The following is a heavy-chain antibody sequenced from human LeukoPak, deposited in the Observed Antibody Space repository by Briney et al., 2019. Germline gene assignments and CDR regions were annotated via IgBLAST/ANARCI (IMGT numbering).Heavy chain of an antibody. CDR2: ISYDGSNK. Sequence: GRSLRLSCAASGFTFSSYAMPWVRQAPGKGLEWVAVISYDGSNKYYADSVKGRFTISRDNSKNTLYLQMNSLRAEDTAVYYCARDPLAVAGIGYYFDYWGQGTLVTVSS. CDR3: ARDPLAVAGIGYYFDY. J-gene: IGHJ4*02. CDR1: GFTFSSYA. V-gene: IGHV3-30-3*01. D-gene: IGHD6-19*01.